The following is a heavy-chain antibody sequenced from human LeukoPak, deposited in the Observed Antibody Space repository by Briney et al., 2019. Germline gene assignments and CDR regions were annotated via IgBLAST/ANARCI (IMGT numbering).Heavy chain of an antibody. CDR1: GYTFTDSY. J-gene: IGHJ4*02. CDR3: ARGRNIEMTTMSGGSDY. CDR2: LNPNSGDT. D-gene: IGHD5-24*01. V-gene: IGHV1-2*02. Sequence: GASVTVSCTASGYTFTDSYMHWVRQPPGQGLEWMGWLNPNSGDTNYAQKFQGRVSMTRDSSISTAYMDLSDLRSDDTAVYSCARGRNIEMTTMSGGSDYWGQGTLVTVSS.